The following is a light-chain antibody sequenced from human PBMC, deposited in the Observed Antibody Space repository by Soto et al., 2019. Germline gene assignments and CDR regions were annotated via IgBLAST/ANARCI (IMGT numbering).Light chain of an antibody. CDR3: CSYAGSSTYG. Sequence: QSALTQPASVSGSPGQSITISCTGTSSDVGSYNLVSWYQQHPGKATKLMIYEGSKRPSGVSNRFSGSKSGNTASLTISGLQAEDEADYYCCSYAGSSTYGFGTGTKVTVL. CDR2: EGS. J-gene: IGLJ1*01. V-gene: IGLV2-23*01. CDR1: SSDVGSYNL.